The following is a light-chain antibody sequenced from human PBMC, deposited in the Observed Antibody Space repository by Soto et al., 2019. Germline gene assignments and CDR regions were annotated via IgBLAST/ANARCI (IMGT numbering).Light chain of an antibody. CDR1: SSNIGSNY. J-gene: IGLJ2*01. CDR2: RNN. V-gene: IGLV1-47*01. Sequence: QSVLTQPPSASGTTGQRVTISCSGSSSNIGSNYVYWYQQLPGTAPKLLIYRNNQRPSGVPDRFSGSKSGTSASLAISGLRSEDEAEYYCAAWDDSLSGSVLFGGGTKVTVL. CDR3: AAWDDSLSGSVL.